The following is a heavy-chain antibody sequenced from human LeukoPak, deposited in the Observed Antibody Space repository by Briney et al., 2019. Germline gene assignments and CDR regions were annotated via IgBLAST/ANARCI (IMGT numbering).Heavy chain of an antibody. Sequence: PGGSLRLSCAASGFNVSNNYISWVRQAPGKGLEWVSVIYSGGSTYYADSVKGRFTISRDNSKNTVSLQMTSLRADDTAVYYCVRVVDWFDPWGQGTLVTVSS. CDR2: IYSGGST. J-gene: IGHJ5*02. CDR3: VRVVDWFDP. CDR1: GFNVSNNY. V-gene: IGHV3-53*01.